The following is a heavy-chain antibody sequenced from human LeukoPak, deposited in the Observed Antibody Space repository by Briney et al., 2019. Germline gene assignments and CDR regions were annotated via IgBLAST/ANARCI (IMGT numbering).Heavy chain of an antibody. V-gene: IGHV1-2*02. CDR3: ARAGSLSDWFDP. J-gene: IGHJ5*02. Sequence: ASVKVSCKASGYTFTCYYMHWVRHAPGQGLERMGWINPNSGGTNYAQKFQGRVTMTRDTSISTAYLELSKLRSDDTAVYYCARAGSLSDWFDPWGQGAMVTVCS. CDR2: INPNSGGT. CDR1: GYTFTCYY. D-gene: IGHD3-10*01.